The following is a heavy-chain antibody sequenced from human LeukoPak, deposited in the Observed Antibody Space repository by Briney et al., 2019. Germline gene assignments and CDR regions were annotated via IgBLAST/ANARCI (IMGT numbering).Heavy chain of an antibody. CDR3: ARKGRSGYWGDY. Sequence: GGSLRLSCAASGFTFSSYGMHWVRQAPGEGLEWVAVIWYDGSNKYYADSVKGRFTISRDNSKNTLYLQMNSLRAEDTAVYYCARKGRSGYWGDYWGQGTLVTVSS. V-gene: IGHV3-33*01. D-gene: IGHD3-22*01. CDR2: IWYDGSNK. J-gene: IGHJ4*02. CDR1: GFTFSSYG.